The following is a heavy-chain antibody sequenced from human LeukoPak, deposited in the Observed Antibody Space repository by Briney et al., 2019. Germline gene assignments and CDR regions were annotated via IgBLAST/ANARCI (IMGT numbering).Heavy chain of an antibody. CDR3: AKDPRYCSSTSCYVGTNY. V-gene: IGHV3-23*01. CDR2: ISGSGGST. CDR1: GFTFSIYA. Sequence: GGSLRLSCAASGFTFSIYAMSWVRQAPGKGLEWVSAISGSGGSTYYADSVKGRFTISRDNSKNTLYLQMNSLRAEDTAVYYCAKDPRYCSSTSCYVGTNYWGQGTLVTVSS. D-gene: IGHD2-2*01. J-gene: IGHJ4*02.